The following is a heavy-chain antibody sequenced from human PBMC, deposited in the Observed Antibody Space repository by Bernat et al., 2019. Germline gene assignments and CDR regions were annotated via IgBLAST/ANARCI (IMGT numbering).Heavy chain of an antibody. V-gene: IGHV4-34*01. Sequence: QVQLQQWGAGLLKPSETLSLTCAVYGGSFSGYYWSWIRQPPGKGLEWIGEINHSGSTNYNPSLKSRVTISVDTSKNQFSLKLSSVTAADTAVYFCARRVAAAGTWTGAFDIWGQGKIVTVFS. D-gene: IGHD6-13*01. CDR1: GGSFSGYY. CDR2: INHSGST. J-gene: IGHJ3*02. CDR3: ARRVAAAGTWTGAFDI.